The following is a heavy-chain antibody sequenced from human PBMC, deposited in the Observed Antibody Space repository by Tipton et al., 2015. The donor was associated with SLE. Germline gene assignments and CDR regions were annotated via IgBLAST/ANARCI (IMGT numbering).Heavy chain of an antibody. Sequence: SLRLSCAASGFNFRNYAMHWVRQAPGKGLEWVAAISAAHNAYYPSPVKGQFTISRDNSKNTIHLQMNSLRAEDTATYYCAKDTGASGYDLLDQWGQGVLVIVSS. D-gene: IGHD5-12*01. CDR2: ISAAHNA. V-gene: IGHV3-23*01. CDR3: AKDTGASGYDLLDQ. J-gene: IGHJ4*02. CDR1: GFNFRNYA.